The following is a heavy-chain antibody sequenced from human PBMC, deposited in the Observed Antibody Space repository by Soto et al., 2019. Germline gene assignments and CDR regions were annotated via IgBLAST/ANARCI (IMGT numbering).Heavy chain of an antibody. V-gene: IGHV1-8*01. CDR2: MNPTNGNA. CDR1: GYNFPSFN. CDR3: ARAVGIGVTGLDL. D-gene: IGHD2-21*02. J-gene: IGHJ5*02. Sequence: QERLVQSGAELRRPGASVKISCRASGYNFPSFNVNWVRQASGQGPEWLGWMNPTNGNAAFARDFQGRVTMTRDLSTDTAFLELGGLSSGDTAIYYCARAVGIGVTGLDLWGPGTLVTVS.